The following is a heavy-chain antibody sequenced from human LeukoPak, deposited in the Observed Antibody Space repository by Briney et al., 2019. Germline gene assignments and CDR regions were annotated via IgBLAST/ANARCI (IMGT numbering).Heavy chain of an antibody. D-gene: IGHD3-16*01. CDR2: ISGSGGST. J-gene: IGHJ4*02. CDR1: GFTFSNYG. Sequence: PGGSLRLSCGASGFTFSNYGMSWVRQAPGKGLEWVSGISGSGGSTYYADSVKGRFTISRDNSKNTLYLQMNSLRAEDTAVYYCAKGLLVWDYWGQGTLVTVSS. V-gene: IGHV3-23*01. CDR3: AKGLLVWDY.